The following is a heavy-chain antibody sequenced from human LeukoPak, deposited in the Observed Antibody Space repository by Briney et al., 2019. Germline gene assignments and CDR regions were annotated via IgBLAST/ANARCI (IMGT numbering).Heavy chain of an antibody. CDR2: ISGSGGST. V-gene: IGHV3-23*01. J-gene: IGHJ5*02. CDR3: AKRAIAAAGHFDP. CDR1: GFTVSSHY. D-gene: IGHD6-13*01. Sequence: GGSLRLSCAASGFTVSSHYMNWVRQAPGKGLEWVSAISGSGGSTYYADSVKGRFTISRDNSKNTLYLQMNSLRAEDTAVYYCAKRAIAAAGHFDPWGQGTLVTVSS.